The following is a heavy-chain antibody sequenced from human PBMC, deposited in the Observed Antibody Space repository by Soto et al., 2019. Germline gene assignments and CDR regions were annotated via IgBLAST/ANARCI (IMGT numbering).Heavy chain of an antibody. CDR2: ISGSGGST. D-gene: IGHD3-3*01. CDR3: AKPTSPRAIFGDNYGMDV. J-gene: IGHJ6*02. Sequence: EVQLLESGGGLVQPGGSLRLSCAASGFTFSSYAMSWVRQAPGKGLEWVSAISGSGGSTYYADSVKGRFTISRDNSKNTLYLQMNSLRAEDTAVYHCAKPTSPRAIFGDNYGMDVWGQGTTVTVSS. V-gene: IGHV3-23*01. CDR1: GFTFSSYA.